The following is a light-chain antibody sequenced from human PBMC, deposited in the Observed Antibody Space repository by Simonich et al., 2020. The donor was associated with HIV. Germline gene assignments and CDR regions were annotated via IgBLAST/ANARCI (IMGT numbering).Light chain of an antibody. CDR1: QTISTW. V-gene: IGKV1-5*03. CDR3: QQYDNLPWT. Sequence: DIQMTQSPSTLSASVGDRVTITCRASQTISTWLAWYQQKPGKAPKPLIYKASNLESGVPSRFSGSGSGTEFTLTISSLQPDDFATYYCQQYDNLPWTFGQGTKVEIK. J-gene: IGKJ1*01. CDR2: KAS.